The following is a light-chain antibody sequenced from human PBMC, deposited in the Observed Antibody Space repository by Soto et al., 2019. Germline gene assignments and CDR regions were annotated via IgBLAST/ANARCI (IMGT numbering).Light chain of an antibody. J-gene: IGKJ5*01. CDR1: QSLLHHGGDTF. CDR2: EVS. CDR3: MQSTQLPPT. V-gene: IGKV2D-29*02. Sequence: DVVLTQTPLSLSVTPGQPASISCKSSQSLLHHGGDTFLFWYLQKPGQSPQLLIYEVSNRFSGVPDRFSGSGSGTDFTLEISRVEAEDVGIYYCMQSTQLPPTFGQGTRLGMK.